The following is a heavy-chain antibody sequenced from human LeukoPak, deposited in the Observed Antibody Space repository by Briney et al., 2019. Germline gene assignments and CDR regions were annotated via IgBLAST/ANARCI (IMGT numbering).Heavy chain of an antibody. CDR2: ISSDSSYI. J-gene: IGHJ4*02. Sequence: GGSLRLSCAASGFTFRTYSIIWVRQAPGKGLEWVSSISSDSSYIYYADAVHGRFTVSRDNAKYSLYLQMNSLRAEDTAVYYCVRGSYGAYDYWGQGSLVTVSS. CDR1: GFTFRTYS. CDR3: VRGSYGAYDY. V-gene: IGHV3-21*01. D-gene: IGHD4-17*01.